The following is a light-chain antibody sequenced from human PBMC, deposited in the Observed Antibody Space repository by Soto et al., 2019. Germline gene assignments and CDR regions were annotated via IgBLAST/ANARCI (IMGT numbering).Light chain of an antibody. Sequence: EIVLTQSPATLSLSPGERATLSCRASQSVGSFLAWYQQKPGQAPMLLIYDTSSRATGIPVRFSGSGSGTDVTLTICSLEPEDFAVYYCQQRNSWPPAFSFGQGTRLEIK. V-gene: IGKV3-11*01. CDR2: DTS. J-gene: IGKJ5*01. CDR1: QSVGSF. CDR3: QQRNSWPPAFS.